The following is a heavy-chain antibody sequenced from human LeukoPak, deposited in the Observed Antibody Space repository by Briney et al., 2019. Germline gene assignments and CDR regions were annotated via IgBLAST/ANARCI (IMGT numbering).Heavy chain of an antibody. D-gene: IGHD6-19*01. CDR2: IKQDGSEK. CDR1: GFTFSSYW. Sequence: PGGSLRLSCAASGFTFSSYWMSWVRQAPGKGLEWVANIKQDGSEKYYVDSVKGRFTISRDNAKNSLYLQMNSLRVEDTAVYYCARQAGSGWAGEVSLLDYWGQGTLVTVSS. CDR3: ARQAGSGWAGEVSLLDY. J-gene: IGHJ4*02. V-gene: IGHV3-7*01.